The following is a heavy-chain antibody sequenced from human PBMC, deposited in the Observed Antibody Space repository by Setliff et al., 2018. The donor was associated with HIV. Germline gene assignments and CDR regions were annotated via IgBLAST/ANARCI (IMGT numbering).Heavy chain of an antibody. V-gene: IGHV4-38-2*01. CDR2: IYQSGSI. Sequence: SETLSLTCAASGYSINSGFSRAWIRQPPGQGPQWIGSIYQSGSIYYNPSLQSRVTISVDSSKNQFSLNLFSVTAADAAVYYCARPRRVRSRAWYWFDIWGQGTLVTVSS. D-gene: IGHD6-19*01. J-gene: IGHJ5*02. CDR3: ARPRRVRSRAWYWFDI. CDR1: GYSINSGFS.